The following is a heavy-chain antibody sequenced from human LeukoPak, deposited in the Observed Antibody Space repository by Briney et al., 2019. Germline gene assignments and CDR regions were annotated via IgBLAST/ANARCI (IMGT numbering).Heavy chain of an antibody. Sequence: GSLRLSCAASAFSFSKFALIWVRQAPGKGLEWVSAITANGGYTLYADAVKGRFTVSRDNSKNTLYLQINSLRPEDTAMYYCAKDPNGDYIGAFDFWGQGTMVTVSS. CDR1: AFSFSKFA. CDR3: AKDPNGDYIGAFDF. D-gene: IGHD4-17*01. J-gene: IGHJ3*01. CDR2: ITANGGYT. V-gene: IGHV3-23*01.